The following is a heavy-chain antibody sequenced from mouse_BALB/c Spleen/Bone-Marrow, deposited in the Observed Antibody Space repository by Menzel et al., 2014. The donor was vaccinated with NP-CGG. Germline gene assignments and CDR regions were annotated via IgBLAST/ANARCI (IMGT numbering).Heavy chain of an antibody. Sequence: DLVKPGASVKLSCKASFYTFTNFWINWIKQRPGQGLEWIGRIAPGTGTTYYNEMFKGKATLTVDTSSSTAYIQLSSLSSEDSAVYFCARYDYAMDYWGQGTSVTVSS. J-gene: IGHJ4*01. CDR3: ARYDYAMDY. CDR2: IAPGTGTT. V-gene: IGHV1S41*01. CDR1: FYTFTNFW. D-gene: IGHD2-3*01.